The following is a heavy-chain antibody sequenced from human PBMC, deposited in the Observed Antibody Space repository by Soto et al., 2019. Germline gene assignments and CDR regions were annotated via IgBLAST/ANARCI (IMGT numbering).Heavy chain of an antibody. V-gene: IGHV4-34*01. Sequence: SETLSLTCAVYGGSLSGYYWSWIRQPPGKGLEWIGEINHSGSTNYNPSLKSRVTISVDTSKNQFSLKLSSVTAADTAVYYCARERYYYDSSGYYTPRGIDYWGQGTLVTVSS. CDR1: GGSLSGYY. J-gene: IGHJ4*02. CDR3: ARERYYYDSSGYYTPRGIDY. CDR2: INHSGST. D-gene: IGHD3-22*01.